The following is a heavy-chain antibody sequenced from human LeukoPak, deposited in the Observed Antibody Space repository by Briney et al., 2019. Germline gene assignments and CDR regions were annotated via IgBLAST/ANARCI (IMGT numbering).Heavy chain of an antibody. V-gene: IGHV3-30*18. J-gene: IGHJ4*02. CDR1: GFTFSSYG. D-gene: IGHD3-10*01. CDR2: ISYDGSNK. CDR3: AKDRGYITYYFDY. Sequence: GGSLRLSCAASGFTFSSYGMHWVRQAPGKGLDWVAVISYDGSNKYYADSVKGPFTISRDTSKNTLNLQMNSLRAEDTAVYYCAKDRGYITYYFDYWGQGTLVTVSS.